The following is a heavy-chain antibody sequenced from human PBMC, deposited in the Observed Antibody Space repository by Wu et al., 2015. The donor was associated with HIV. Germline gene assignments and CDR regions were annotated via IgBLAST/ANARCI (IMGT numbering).Heavy chain of an antibody. J-gene: IGHJ4*02. D-gene: IGHD3/OR15-3a*01. V-gene: IGHV1-69*12. CDR2: VIPMFRTP. Sequence: QGQLVQSGAEVKKPGSSVKISCKVSDESFNNYPIHWVRQVPGQGLEWMGGVIPMFRTPKYGQRFKGRISIIAEESSTTVFMELRRLRSDDTASYFCARDVPLLGQIWGRGTLVAVTS. CDR3: ARDVPLLGQI. CDR1: DESFNNYP.